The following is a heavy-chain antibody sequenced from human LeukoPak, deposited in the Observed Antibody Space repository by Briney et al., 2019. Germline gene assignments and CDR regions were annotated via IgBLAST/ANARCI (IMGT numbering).Heavy chain of an antibody. CDR1: GYTFTSYG. D-gene: IGHD2-15*01. J-gene: IGHJ3*02. Sequence: ASVKVSCKASGYTFTSYGIGWVRQAPGQGLEWMGWISAYSGHTYYARKLQGRVTMTTHTSTSTAYMELRSLRSDDTAVYYCARVYCSGGSCLDAFDIWGQGTMVTVSS. CDR2: ISAYSGHT. V-gene: IGHV1-18*01. CDR3: ARVYCSGGSCLDAFDI.